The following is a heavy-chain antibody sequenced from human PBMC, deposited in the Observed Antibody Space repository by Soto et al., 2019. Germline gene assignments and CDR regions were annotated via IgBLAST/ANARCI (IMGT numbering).Heavy chain of an antibody. CDR3: ARDSGFLEWVLYGFDY. CDR1: GFTFSTYA. Sequence: GSLSLSCAAPGFTFSTYAMSWVRQAPGKGLDWFSDISGIGGTFYYEDSVKGRITISRDNSKYSLYLQMNILRAEDTVVYYCARDSGFLEWVLYGFDYWGQGTLVTVSS. V-gene: IGHV3-23*01. J-gene: IGHJ4*02. D-gene: IGHD3-3*01. CDR2: ISGIGGTF.